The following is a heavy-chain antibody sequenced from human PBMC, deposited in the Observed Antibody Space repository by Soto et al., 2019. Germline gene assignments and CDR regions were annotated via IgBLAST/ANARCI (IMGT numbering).Heavy chain of an antibody. CDR2: ISWNSGSI. CDR1: GFTFDDYA. CDR3: ARTYDILTGYYYDY. V-gene: IGHV3-9*01. D-gene: IGHD3-9*01. Sequence: VQLVESGGGLVQPGRSLRLSCAASGFTFDDYAMHWVRQAPGKGLEWVSGISWNSGSIGYADSVKGRFTISRDNAKNSLYLQMNSLRAEDTALYYCARTYDILTGYYYDYWGQGTLVTVSS. J-gene: IGHJ4*02.